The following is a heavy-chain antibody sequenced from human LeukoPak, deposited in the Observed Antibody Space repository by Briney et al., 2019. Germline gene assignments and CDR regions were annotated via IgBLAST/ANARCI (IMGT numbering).Heavy chain of an antibody. V-gene: IGHV3-7*03. CDR1: GFTFSSYW. CDR3: ARDYCSGGSCLYDY. CDR2: IKQDGSEK. J-gene: IGHJ4*02. D-gene: IGHD2-15*01. Sequence: PGGSLRLSCAASGFTFSSYWMSWVRQAPGKGLEWVDNIKQDGSEKYYVDSVKGRFTISRDNAKNSLYLQMNSLRAEDTAVYYCARDYCSGGSCLYDYWGQGTLVTVSS.